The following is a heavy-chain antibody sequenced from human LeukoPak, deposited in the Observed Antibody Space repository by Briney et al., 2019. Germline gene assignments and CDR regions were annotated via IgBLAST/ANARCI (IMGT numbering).Heavy chain of an antibody. CDR1: GFTFSNAW. CDR2: IKSKTDGGTT. CDR3: TTDIVATILGY. V-gene: IGHV3-15*01. J-gene: IGHJ4*02. Sequence: GGSLRLSCAASGFTFSNAWMSWVRQAPGKGLEWVGRIKSKTDGGTTDYAAPVKGRFTISRDDSKNTLYLQMNSLETEDTAVYYCTTDIVATILGYWGQGTLVTVSS. D-gene: IGHD5-12*01.